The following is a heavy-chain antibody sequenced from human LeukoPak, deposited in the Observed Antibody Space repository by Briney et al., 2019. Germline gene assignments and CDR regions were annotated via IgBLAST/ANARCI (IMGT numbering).Heavy chain of an antibody. V-gene: IGHV1-18*01. CDR3: ARGGPFPSGSSSREYYLDY. CDR1: GYDFINYG. CDR2: RSIYNGNT. J-gene: IGHJ4*02. D-gene: IGHD6-6*01. Sequence: GASVKVSCKASGYDFINYGISWGRQAPGQGLEWMGWRSIYNGNTDYKLQGRVTMTTATSTSTAYMEVRSLRSDDTAVYYCARGGPFPSGSSSREYYLDYWGQGTLVTVSS.